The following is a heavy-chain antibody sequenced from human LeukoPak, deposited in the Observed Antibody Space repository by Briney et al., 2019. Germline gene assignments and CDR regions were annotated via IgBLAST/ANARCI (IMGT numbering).Heavy chain of an antibody. D-gene: IGHD3-22*01. CDR2: IWYDGSNK. CDR3: ARDHPPYYYDSSGPQGD. Sequence: PGGSLRLPCAASGFTFSSYGMHWVRQAPGKGLEWVAVIWYDGSNKYYADSVKGRFTISRDNSKNTLYLQMNSLRAEDTAVYYCARDHPPYYYDSSGPQGDWGQGTLVTVSS. CDR1: GFTFSSYG. V-gene: IGHV3-33*08. J-gene: IGHJ4*02.